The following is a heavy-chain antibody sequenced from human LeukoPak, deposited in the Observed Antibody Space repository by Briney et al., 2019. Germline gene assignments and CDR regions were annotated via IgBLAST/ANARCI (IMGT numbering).Heavy chain of an antibody. CDR1: GFTFSSYW. CDR3: ARVRYYYGSGSPAPDAFDI. Sequence: QPGGSLTLSCAASGFTFSSYWMHWLRQAPGKGLMWVSRINSDGSSTSYADSVKGRFTISRDNAKNTLYLQMNSLRAEVTAVYYCARVRYYYGSGSPAPDAFDIWGQGTMVTVSS. J-gene: IGHJ3*02. D-gene: IGHD3-10*01. V-gene: IGHV3-74*01. CDR2: INSDGSST.